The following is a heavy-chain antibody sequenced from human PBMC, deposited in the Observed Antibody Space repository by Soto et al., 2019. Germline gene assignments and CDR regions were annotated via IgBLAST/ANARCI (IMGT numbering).Heavy chain of an antibody. J-gene: IGHJ3*02. V-gene: IGHV3-11*06. Sequence: LRLSCAASGFTFSDYYMSWIRQAPGKGLEWVSYISSSSYTNYADSVKGRFTISRDNAKNSLYLQMNSLRAEDTAVYYCATFRYDSSGYYGYDAFDIWGQGTMVTVS. D-gene: IGHD3-22*01. CDR3: ATFRYDSSGYYGYDAFDI. CDR2: ISSSSYT. CDR1: GFTFSDYY.